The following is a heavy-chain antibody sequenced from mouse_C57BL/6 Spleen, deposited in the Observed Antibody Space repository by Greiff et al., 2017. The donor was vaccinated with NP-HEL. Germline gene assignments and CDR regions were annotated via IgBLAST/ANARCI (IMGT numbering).Heavy chain of an antibody. CDR2: IDPSDSET. D-gene: IGHD2-4*01. J-gene: IGHJ4*01. CDR3: ASRGYYEYDGVVGYAMDY. V-gene: IGHV1-52*01. Sequence: VQLQQPGAELVRPGSSVKLSCKASGYTFTSYWMHWVKQRPIQGLEWIGNIDPSDSETHYNQKFKDKATLTVDNSSSTAYMQLSSLTSEDSAVYYCASRGYYEYDGVVGYAMDYWGQGTSVTVSS. CDR1: GYTFTSYW.